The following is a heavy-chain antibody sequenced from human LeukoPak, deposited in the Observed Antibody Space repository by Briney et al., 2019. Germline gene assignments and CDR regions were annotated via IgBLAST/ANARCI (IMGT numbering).Heavy chain of an antibody. Sequence: GGSLRLSCAASGFTFDDYAMHWVRHAPGKGLEWVSGISWNSGSIGYADSVKGRFTISRDNAKNSLYLQMNSLRAEDTALYYCAKEDYGSFDYWGQGTLVTVSS. CDR3: AKEDYGSFDY. V-gene: IGHV3-9*01. CDR1: GFTFDDYA. CDR2: ISWNSGSI. J-gene: IGHJ4*02. D-gene: IGHD3-10*01.